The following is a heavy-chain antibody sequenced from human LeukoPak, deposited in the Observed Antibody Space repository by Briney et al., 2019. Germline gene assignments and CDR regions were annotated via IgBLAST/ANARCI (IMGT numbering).Heavy chain of an antibody. V-gene: IGHV3-48*03. D-gene: IGHD4-17*01. Sequence: GGSLRLSCAASGFTFSSYEMNWVRHAPGKGLEWCSYIISSGSTIYYADSVKGRFTISRDNAKNSLYLQMNSLRAEDTAVYYCARDRGGDEAYYYYGMDVWGQGTTVTVSS. CDR3: ARDRGGDEAYYYYGMDV. CDR1: GFTFSSYE. CDR2: IISSGSTI. J-gene: IGHJ6*02.